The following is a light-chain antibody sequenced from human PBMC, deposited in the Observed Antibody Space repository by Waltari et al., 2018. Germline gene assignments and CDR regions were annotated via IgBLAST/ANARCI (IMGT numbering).Light chain of an antibody. CDR2: DAS. V-gene: IGKV3D-15*01. CDR1: QTVNNR. J-gene: IGKJ1*01. CDR3: QQERNWSWT. Sequence: ELVLTQSPATLSLSPGERATLSCRASQTVNNRLAWYQQRPGQGPRLLMYDASTRAAGIPDRFSGSGSGTEFTLTITGLEPEDVAVYFCQQERNWSWTFGQGTKVEIK.